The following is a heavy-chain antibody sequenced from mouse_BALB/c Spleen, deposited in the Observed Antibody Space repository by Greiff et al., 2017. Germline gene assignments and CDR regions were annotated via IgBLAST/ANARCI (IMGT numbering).Heavy chain of an antibody. Sequence: QVQLKESGPGLVAPSQSLSITCTVSGFSLTSYGVHWVRQPPGKGLEWLGVIWAGGSTNYNSALMSRLSISKDNSKSQVFLKMNSLQTDDTAMYYCARDRDYYGSSYAWFAYWGQGTLVTVSA. CDR2: IWAGGST. D-gene: IGHD1-1*01. CDR1: GFSLTSYG. J-gene: IGHJ3*01. V-gene: IGHV2-9*02. CDR3: ARDRDYYGSSYAWFAY.